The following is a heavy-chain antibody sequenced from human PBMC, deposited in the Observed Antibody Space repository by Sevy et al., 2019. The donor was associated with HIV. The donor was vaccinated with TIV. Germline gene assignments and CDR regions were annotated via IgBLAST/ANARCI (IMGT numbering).Heavy chain of an antibody. J-gene: IGHJ4*02. CDR3: VKEGGGEGGDH. D-gene: IGHD2-21*01. CDR1: GFSFSSYG. CDR2: IQYDGSNK. V-gene: IGHV3-30*02. Sequence: GGSLRLSCAASGFSFSSYGMHWVRQAPGKGLEWMSYIQYDGSNKDYADSVKGRLTISRDNSKNTLYLQMNSRGVEDTAVFYCVKEGGGEGGDHWGQGTLVTVSS.